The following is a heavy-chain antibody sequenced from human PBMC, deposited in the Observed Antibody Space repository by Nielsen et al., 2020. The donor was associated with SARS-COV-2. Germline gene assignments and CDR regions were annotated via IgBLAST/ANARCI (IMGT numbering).Heavy chain of an antibody. V-gene: IGHV7-4-1*02. D-gene: IGHD2-2*01. Sequence: ASVKVSCKASGYTFSKYAINWVRQAPGHGLEWMAWINTNTGKPMYGQGFTGRFVLSLDTSVSTAYLQINNLQAKDTGVYFCVSEVVPSGSVFVWGQGTLVTVSP. J-gene: IGHJ4*02. CDR3: VSEVVPSGSVFV. CDR1: GYTFSKYA. CDR2: INTNTGKP.